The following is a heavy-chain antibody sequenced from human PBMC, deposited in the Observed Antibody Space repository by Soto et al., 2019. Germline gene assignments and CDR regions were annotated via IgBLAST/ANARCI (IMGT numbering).Heavy chain of an antibody. CDR3: ASGGGAPLPLYYYGMDV. D-gene: IGHD3-16*01. Sequence: PSETLSLTCTVSGGSISSYYWSWIRQPPGKGLEWIGYIYYSGSTNYNPSLKSRVTISVDTSKNQFSLKLSSVTAADTAVYYCASGGGAPLPLYYYGMDVWGQGTTVTVSS. J-gene: IGHJ6*02. CDR1: GGSISSYY. V-gene: IGHV4-59*01. CDR2: IYYSGST.